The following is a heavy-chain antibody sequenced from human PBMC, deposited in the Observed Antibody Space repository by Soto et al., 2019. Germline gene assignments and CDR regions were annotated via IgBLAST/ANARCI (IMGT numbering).Heavy chain of an antibody. CDR3: ARCIEVAGTTHCFDY. CDR1: GFTFSSYG. J-gene: IGHJ4*02. D-gene: IGHD6-19*01. CDR2: IWYDGSNK. V-gene: IGHV3-33*01. Sequence: QVQLVESGGGVVQPGRSLRLSCAASGFTFSSYGMHWVRQAPGKGLEWVAVIWYDGSNKYYADSVKGRFTISRDNSKNTLYLQMNSLRAEDTAVYYCARCIEVAGTTHCFDYWGQGTLVTVSS.